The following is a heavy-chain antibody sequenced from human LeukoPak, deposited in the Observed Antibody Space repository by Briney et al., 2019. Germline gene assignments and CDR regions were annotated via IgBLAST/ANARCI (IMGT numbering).Heavy chain of an antibody. V-gene: IGHV1-8*03. D-gene: IGHD1-7*01. CDR1: GYTFTSYD. J-gene: IGHJ4*02. CDR2: MNPNSGNT. CDR3: ARGIATPVELYY. Sequence: ASVKVSCKASGYTFTSYDINWVRQATGQGLERMGWMNPNSGNTGYAQKFQGRVTITRNTSISTAYMELSSLRSEDTAVYYCARGIATPVELYYWGQGTLVTVSS.